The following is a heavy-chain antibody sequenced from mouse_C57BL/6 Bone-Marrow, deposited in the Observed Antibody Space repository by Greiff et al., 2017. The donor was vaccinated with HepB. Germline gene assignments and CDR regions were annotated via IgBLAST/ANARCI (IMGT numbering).Heavy chain of an antibody. CDR1: GYTFTDYY. Sequence: EVQLQQSGPELVKPGASVKISCKASGYTFTDYYMNWVKQSHGKSLEWIGDINPNNGGTSYNQKFKGKATLTVDKSSSTAYMELRSLTSEDSAVYYCARRGPYYDYSWFAYWGQGTLVTVSA. J-gene: IGHJ3*01. V-gene: IGHV1-26*01. CDR3: ARRGPYYDYSWFAY. CDR2: INPNNGGT. D-gene: IGHD2-4*01.